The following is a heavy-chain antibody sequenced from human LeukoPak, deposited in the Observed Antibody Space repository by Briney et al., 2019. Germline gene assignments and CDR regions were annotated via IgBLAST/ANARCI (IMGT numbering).Heavy chain of an antibody. CDR3: ARDEGSGWDY. D-gene: IGHD6-19*01. V-gene: IGHV3-7*01. CDR2: IKGDGSKK. CDR1: GRSFSGYY. Sequence: ETLSLTCAVYGRSFSGYYWSWIRQPPGKGLEWVANIKGDGSKKYYVDSVKGRFTISRDNAKNSLYLEMNSLRAEDTAVYFCARDEGSGWDYWGQGTLVTVSS. J-gene: IGHJ4*02.